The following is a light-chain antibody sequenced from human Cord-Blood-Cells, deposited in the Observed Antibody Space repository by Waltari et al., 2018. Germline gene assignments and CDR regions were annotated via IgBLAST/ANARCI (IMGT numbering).Light chain of an antibody. CDR3: QQSYSTRWT. V-gene: IGKV1-39*01. CDR2: AAS. J-gene: IGKJ1*01. Sequence: DIPMTQSPSPLSASVGDRVTITCRASQSISSYLNWYQQKPGKAPKLLIYAASSLQSGVPSRFSGSGSGTDFTLTISSLQPEDFATYYCQQSYSTRWTFGQGTKVEIK. CDR1: QSISSY.